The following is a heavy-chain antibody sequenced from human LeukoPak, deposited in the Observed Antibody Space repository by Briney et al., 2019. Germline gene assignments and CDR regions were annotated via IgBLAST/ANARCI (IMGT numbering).Heavy chain of an antibody. Sequence: SETLSLTCTVSGGSVTDDYWSWIRQPPGKGLEWIGYIYYTGATNSIPSFKSRVTIAVDTSKNQVSLKLTSVTAADTAVYFCARHDHGALGFWGQGALVTVSS. CDR3: ARHDHGALGF. V-gene: IGHV4-59*08. CDR2: IYYTGAT. J-gene: IGHJ4*02. D-gene: IGHD4-17*01. CDR1: GGSVTDDY.